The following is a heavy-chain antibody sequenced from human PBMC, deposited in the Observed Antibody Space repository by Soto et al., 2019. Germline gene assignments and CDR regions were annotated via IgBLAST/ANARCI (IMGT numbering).Heavy chain of an antibody. V-gene: IGHV3-53*01. CDR1: GFTVSSNY. J-gene: IGHJ5*02. CDR2: IHSGDTT. CDR3: ARESSLGYFGSGTFDP. D-gene: IGHD3-10*01. Sequence: GGSLRLSCTASGFTVSSNYMTWVRQAPGKGLEWVSVIHSGDTTYYADSVKGRFTISRDNSKNTLYLQMNSLRAEDTAVYYCARESSLGYFGSGTFDPWGQGTLVTVSS.